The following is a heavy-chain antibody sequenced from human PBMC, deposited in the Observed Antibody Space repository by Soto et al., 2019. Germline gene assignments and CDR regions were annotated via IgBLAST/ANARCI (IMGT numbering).Heavy chain of an antibody. Sequence: GGSLRLSCAASGFIFDQYAMHWVRQVPGKGLEWVSGISYDGGYIGYADSVKGRFIISRDNAKTSLYLQMNSLAPEDTAFYYCAKATATGGGAFDICGQGTMVTVSS. CDR2: ISYDGGYI. J-gene: IGHJ3*02. D-gene: IGHD2-8*02. V-gene: IGHV3-9*01. CDR1: GFIFDQYA. CDR3: AKATATGGGAFDI.